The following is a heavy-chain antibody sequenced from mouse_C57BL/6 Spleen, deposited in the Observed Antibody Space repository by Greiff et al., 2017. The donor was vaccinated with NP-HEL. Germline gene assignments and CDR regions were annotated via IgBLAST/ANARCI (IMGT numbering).Heavy chain of an antibody. CDR2: ISSGGDYI. D-gene: IGHD2-4*01. V-gene: IGHV5-9-1*02. Sequence: EVQLVESGEGLVKPGGSLKLSCAASGFTFSSYAMSWVRQTPEKRLEWVAYISSGGDYIYYADTVKGRFTISRDNARNTLYLQMSSLKSEDTAMYYCTREGDYDAWFAYWGQGTLVTVSA. CDR3: TREGDYDAWFAY. CDR1: GFTFSSYA. J-gene: IGHJ3*01.